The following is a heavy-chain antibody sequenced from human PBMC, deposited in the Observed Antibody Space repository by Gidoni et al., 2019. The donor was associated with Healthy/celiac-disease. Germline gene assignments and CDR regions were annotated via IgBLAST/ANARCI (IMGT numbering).Heavy chain of an antibody. D-gene: IGHD3-10*01. CDR2: INHSGST. Sequence: QVQLQQWGAGLLKPSETLSLTCAVYGGSFSGYYWSWIRQPPGKGLEWIGEINHSGSTNYNPSLKSRVTISVDTSKNQFSLKLSSVTAADTAVYYCARAGYGSGSPRHFDYWGQGTLVTVSS. J-gene: IGHJ4*02. CDR3: ARAGYGSGSPRHFDY. V-gene: IGHV4-34*01. CDR1: GGSFSGYY.